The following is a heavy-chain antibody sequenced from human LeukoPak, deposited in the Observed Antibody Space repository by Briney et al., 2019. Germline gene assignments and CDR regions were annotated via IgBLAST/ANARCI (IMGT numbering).Heavy chain of an antibody. CDR2: IYSGGST. CDR1: GFTVRSNY. D-gene: IGHD3-9*01. J-gene: IGHJ4*02. Sequence: GGSLRLSCAASGFTVRSNYMSWVRQAPGKGLEWVSVIYSGGSTYYADSVEGRFTISRDNSKNTLYLQMNSLRAEDTAVYYCARASSVLRYFGASFDYWGQGTLVTVSS. V-gene: IGHV3-66*01. CDR3: ARASSVLRYFGASFDY.